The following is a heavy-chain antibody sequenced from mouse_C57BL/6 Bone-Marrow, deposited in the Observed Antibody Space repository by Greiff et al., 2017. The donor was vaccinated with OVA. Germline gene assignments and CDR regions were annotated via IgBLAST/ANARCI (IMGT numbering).Heavy chain of an antibody. Sequence: QVQLQQPGAELVMPGASVKLSCKASGYTFISYWMHWVKQRPGQGLEWIGEIDPSDSYTNYNQKFKGKSTLTVDKSSSTAYMQLSSLTSEDSAVYYCAREDYSNYGGFAYWGQGTLVTVSA. CDR1: GYTFISYW. CDR2: IDPSDSYT. J-gene: IGHJ3*01. D-gene: IGHD2-5*01. CDR3: AREDYSNYGGFAY. V-gene: IGHV1-69*01.